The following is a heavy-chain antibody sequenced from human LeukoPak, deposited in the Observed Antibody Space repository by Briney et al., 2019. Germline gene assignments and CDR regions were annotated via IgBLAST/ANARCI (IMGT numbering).Heavy chain of an antibody. CDR1: GFTFSSYA. V-gene: IGHV3-30*04. J-gene: IGHJ4*02. Sequence: GRSLRLSCAASGFTFSSYAMHWVRQAPGKGLEWVAVISYDGSNKYYADSVKGRFTISRDNSKNTLYLQMNSLRAEDTAVYYCARVLMPYDILTGSFDSWGQGTLVTVSS. CDR3: ARVLMPYDILTGSFDS. D-gene: IGHD3-9*01. CDR2: ISYDGSNK.